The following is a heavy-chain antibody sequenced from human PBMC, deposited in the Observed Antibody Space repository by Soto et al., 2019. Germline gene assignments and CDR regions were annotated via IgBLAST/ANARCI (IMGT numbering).Heavy chain of an antibody. V-gene: IGHV3-23*01. CDR1: GFSFSSYA. J-gene: IGHJ4*02. CDR2: MSASGGTS. Sequence: VELLESGGGLIHPGESLRLSCAASGFSFSSYAMIWVRQAPGKGLEWVSVMSASGGTSYFADSVKGRFSMSRDNSKNMFYLEINSLRAEDTAIYFCAKGSIQYSASIDYWGQGTLVSVSS. D-gene: IGHD5-12*01. CDR3: AKGSIQYSASIDY.